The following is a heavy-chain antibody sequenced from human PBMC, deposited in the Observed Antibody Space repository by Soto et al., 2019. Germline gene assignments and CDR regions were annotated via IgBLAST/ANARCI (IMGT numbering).Heavy chain of an antibody. Sequence: PSETLSLTCTVSGGSISSGGYYWSWIRQHPGKGLEWIGYIYYSGSTYYNPSLKSRVTISVDTSKNQFSLKLSSVTAADTAVYYCARDSRYCTDSGCSIMRDAFDVWGQGTLVTVSS. CDR2: IYYSGST. V-gene: IGHV4-31*03. CDR3: ARDSRYCTDSGCSIMRDAFDV. CDR1: GGSISSGGYY. D-gene: IGHD2-15*01. J-gene: IGHJ3*01.